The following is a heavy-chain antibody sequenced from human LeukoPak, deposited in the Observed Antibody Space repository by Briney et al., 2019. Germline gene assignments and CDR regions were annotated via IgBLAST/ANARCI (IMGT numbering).Heavy chain of an antibody. CDR1: GGSISSYY. Sequence: PSETLSLTCTVSGGSISSYYWSWTRQPPGKGLEWIGYIYYSGSTNYNPSLKSRVTISVDTSKNQFSLKLSSVTAADTAVYYCARAPTDKFWSGYYFDYWGQGTLVTVSS. V-gene: IGHV4-59*08. J-gene: IGHJ4*02. CDR2: IYYSGST. CDR3: ARAPTDKFWSGYYFDY. D-gene: IGHD3-3*01.